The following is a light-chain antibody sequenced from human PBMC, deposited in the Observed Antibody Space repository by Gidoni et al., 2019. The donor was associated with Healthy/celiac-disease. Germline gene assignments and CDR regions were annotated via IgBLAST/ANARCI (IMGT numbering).Light chain of an antibody. CDR1: QSVLYSSNSKNY. Sequence: DIVMTQSPDSLAVSLGERATINCKSSQSVLYSSNSKNYLAWYQQKPGQPPKLLIYLASTRESGVPDRFSGSGSGTDFTLTISSLQAEDVAVYYCQQYYNTPCTFGQGTKLEIK. CDR3: QQYYNTPCT. V-gene: IGKV4-1*01. CDR2: LAS. J-gene: IGKJ2*02.